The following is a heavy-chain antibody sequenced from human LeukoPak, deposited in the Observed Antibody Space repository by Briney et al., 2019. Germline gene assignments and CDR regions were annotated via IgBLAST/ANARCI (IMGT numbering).Heavy chain of an antibody. V-gene: IGHV3-23*01. D-gene: IGHD2-2*02. J-gene: IGHJ4*02. CDR1: GFTFSSYA. CDR3: AKEAFRYCSSTSCYRGDY. Sequence: GRSLRLSCAASGFTFSSYAMSWVRQAPGKGLEWVSAITGSGGSTYYADSVKGRFTISRDNSKNTLYLQMNSLRAEDTAVYYCAKEAFRYCSSTSCYRGDYWGQGTLGTVSS. CDR2: ITGSGGST.